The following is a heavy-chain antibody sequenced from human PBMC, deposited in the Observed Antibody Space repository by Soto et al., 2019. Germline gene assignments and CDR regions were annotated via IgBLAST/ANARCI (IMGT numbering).Heavy chain of an antibody. V-gene: IGHV1-24*01. J-gene: IGHJ4*02. CDR2: FDPEDGET. Sequence: GXSAKVSCKVSGYTLTELSMHWVRQAPGKGLEWMGGFDPEDGETIYAQKFQGRVTMTTDTSTSTAYMELRSLRSDDTAVYYCAKVGTALDYWVQGTLVP. CDR1: GYTLTELS. CDR3: AKVGTALDY.